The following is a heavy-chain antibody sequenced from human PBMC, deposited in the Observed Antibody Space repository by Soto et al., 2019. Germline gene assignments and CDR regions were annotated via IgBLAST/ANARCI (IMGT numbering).Heavy chain of an antibody. CDR1: GYTFTTYY. Sequence: QVQLVQSGAEVKRPGASVKVSCKASGYTFTTYYMHWVRQAPGQGLEWLGIINPNGGSTTYAQKFQGRVTMTRDTSTSTVYLELSSLRSEDTAVYYCARAGYCSGGPCFPGNCDYWGQGTLVTVSA. D-gene: IGHD2-15*01. CDR3: ARAGYCSGGPCFPGNCDY. V-gene: IGHV1-46*01. J-gene: IGHJ4*02. CDR2: INPNGGST.